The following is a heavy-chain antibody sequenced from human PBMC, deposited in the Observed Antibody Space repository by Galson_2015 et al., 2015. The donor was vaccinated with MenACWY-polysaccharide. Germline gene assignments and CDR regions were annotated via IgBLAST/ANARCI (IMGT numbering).Heavy chain of an antibody. CDR3: VRGGLGQTVGRFDY. CDR1: WDSVSGYSVS. CDR2: TYYRTPGCD. D-gene: IGHD2-15*01. Sequence: SAISWDSVSGYSVSCTWIRQTPSRGLEWLGRTYYRTPGCDDYAASERSRMTINPDTYKNQISLHLNSVTPEDTAVYYCVRGGLGQTVGRFDYWGQGALVTVSS. J-gene: IGHJ4*02. V-gene: IGHV6-1*01.